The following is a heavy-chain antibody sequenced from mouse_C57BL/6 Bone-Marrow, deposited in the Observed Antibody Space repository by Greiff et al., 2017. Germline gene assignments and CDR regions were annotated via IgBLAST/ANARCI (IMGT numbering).Heavy chain of an antibody. D-gene: IGHD1-1*01. V-gene: IGHV8-12*01. CDR3: ARRASYGSSYSFAY. CDR1: GFSLSTSGLG. Sequence: VKLMESGPGILQSSQTLSLTCSFSGFSLSTSGLGVSWIRQPSGKGLEWLAHIYWDDDKRYNPSLKSRLTISKDTSRNQVFLKITSVDTADTATYYCARRASYGSSYSFAYWGQGTLVTVSA. CDR2: IYWDDDK. J-gene: IGHJ3*01.